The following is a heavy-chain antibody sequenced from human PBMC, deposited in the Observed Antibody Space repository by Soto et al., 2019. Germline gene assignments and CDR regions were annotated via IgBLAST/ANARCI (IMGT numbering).Heavy chain of an antibody. CDR2: ISYDGNNK. Sequence: GGSLRLSCAASGFTFSSYPMHWVRQAPGKGLEWVAFISYDGNNKYFADSVKGRFTISRDNSKNTLYLQMNSLRAEDTAVYYCAIDTGDIVVVPAASWGQGTMVTVSS. CDR3: AIDTGDIVVVPAAS. D-gene: IGHD2-2*01. J-gene: IGHJ4*02. V-gene: IGHV3-30-3*01. CDR1: GFTFSSYP.